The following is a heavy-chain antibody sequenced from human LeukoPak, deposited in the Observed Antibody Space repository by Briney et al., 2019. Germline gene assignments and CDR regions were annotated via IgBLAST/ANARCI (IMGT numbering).Heavy chain of an antibody. V-gene: IGHV3-33*06. J-gene: IGHJ4*02. CDR1: GFTFSSYG. Sequence: GGSLRLSCAASGFTFSSYGMHWVRQAPGKGLEWVAVIWYDGSNKYYADSVKGRFTISRDNSKNTLYLQMNSLRAEDTAVYYCAKGNSGSYAGNDYWGQGTLVTVSS. CDR3: AKGNSGSYAGNDY. D-gene: IGHD1-26*01. CDR2: IWYDGSNK.